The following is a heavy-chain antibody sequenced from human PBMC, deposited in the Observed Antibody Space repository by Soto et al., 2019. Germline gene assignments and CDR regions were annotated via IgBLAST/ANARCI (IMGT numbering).Heavy chain of an antibody. D-gene: IGHD4-17*01. V-gene: IGHV1-46*01. CDR3: ESGGFGATVTS. J-gene: IGHJ4*02. CDR1: GYTFTSYY. Sequence: QVQLVQSGAEVKKPGASVKVSCKASGYTFTSYYMHWVRQAPGQGLEWMGIINPSGGTTTYAQNFQGRVTMTRDTSTSTFYMQLSSLRSEDTALYYCESGGFGATVTSWGQGTLVTVSS. CDR2: INPSGGTT.